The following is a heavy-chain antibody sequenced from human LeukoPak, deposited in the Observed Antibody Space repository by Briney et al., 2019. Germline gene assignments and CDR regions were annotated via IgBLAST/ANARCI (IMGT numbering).Heavy chain of an antibody. J-gene: IGHJ6*02. CDR3: ARAHFWDYYYGMDV. CDR1: GFTFSDYY. Sequence: GGSLRLSCAASGFTFSDYYMSWTRQAPGKGLEWVSYISSSGSTIYYADSVKGRFTTSRDNAKNSLYLQMNSLRAEDTAVYYCARAHFWDYYYGMDVWGQGTTVTVSS. D-gene: IGHD3-16*01. V-gene: IGHV3-11*01. CDR2: ISSSGSTI.